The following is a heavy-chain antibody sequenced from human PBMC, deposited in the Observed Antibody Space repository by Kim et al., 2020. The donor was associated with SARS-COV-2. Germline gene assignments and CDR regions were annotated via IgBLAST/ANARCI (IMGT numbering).Heavy chain of an antibody. CDR2: ISSSSSYI. J-gene: IGHJ4*02. V-gene: IGHV3-21*01. CDR3: ARVCQSCGWPGGIDY. D-gene: IGHD6-19*01. Sequence: GGSLRLSCAASGFTFSSYSMNWVRQAPGKGLEWVSSISSSSSYIYYADSVKGRFTISRDNAKNSLYLQMNSLRAEDTAVYYCARVCQSCGWPGGIDYWGQGTLVTVSS. CDR1: GFTFSSYS.